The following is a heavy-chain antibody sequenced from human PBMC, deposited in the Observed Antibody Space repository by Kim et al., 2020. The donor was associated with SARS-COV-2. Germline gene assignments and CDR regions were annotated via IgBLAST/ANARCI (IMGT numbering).Heavy chain of an antibody. J-gene: IGHJ4*02. V-gene: IGHV4-39*01. D-gene: IGHD1-26*01. Sequence: LQSRVTISVDTSKSQFSLKLSSVAAADTAVYYCARGWSWELVFGRGYFDYWGQGTLVTVSS. CDR3: ARGWSWELVFGRGYFDY.